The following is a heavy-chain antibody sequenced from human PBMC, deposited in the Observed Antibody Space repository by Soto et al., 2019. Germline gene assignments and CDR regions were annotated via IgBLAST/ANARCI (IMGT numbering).Heavy chain of an antibody. CDR3: ARSRMAAPNDY. CDR1: GGSISSYY. J-gene: IGHJ4*01. V-gene: IGHV4-59*01. Sequence: SETLSLTCTVSGGSISSYYWSWVRQPPGRGLEWIGYIYYSGSTKYSPSLKSRVTISLDTSKNQFSLKLSSVTAADTAVYYCARSRMAAPNDYWGQGTLVTVSS. CDR2: IYYSGST. D-gene: IGHD6-19*01.